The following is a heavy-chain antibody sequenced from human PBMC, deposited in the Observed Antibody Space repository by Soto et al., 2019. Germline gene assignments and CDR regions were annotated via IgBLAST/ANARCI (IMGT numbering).Heavy chain of an antibody. CDR1: GGSVSSGGYY. Sequence: PSETLSLTCHVSGGSVSSGGYYWSWIRQHPGKGLEWIGYIYYSVSTYYNPSLKSRVTISVDTSKNQFSLKLSSVTAADTAVYYCARDSPGTYYYDSSGDEAFDIWGQGAMVTVS. J-gene: IGHJ3*02. CDR3: ARDSPGTYYYDSSGDEAFDI. D-gene: IGHD3-22*01. CDR2: IYYSVST. V-gene: IGHV4-31*03.